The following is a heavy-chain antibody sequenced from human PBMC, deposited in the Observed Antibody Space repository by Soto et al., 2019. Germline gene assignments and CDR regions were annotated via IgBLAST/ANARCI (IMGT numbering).Heavy chain of an antibody. CDR2: IYYSGST. V-gene: IGHV4-61*01. CDR1: GGSVSSGSYY. J-gene: IGHJ5*02. Sequence: PSETLSLTCTVSGGSVSSGSYYWSWIRQPPGKGLEWIGYIYYSGSTNYNPSLKSRVTISVDTSKNQFSLKLSSVTAADTAVYYCARGDFWSGYYFRWFDPWGQGTLVTVS. CDR3: ARGDFWSGYYFRWFDP. D-gene: IGHD3-3*01.